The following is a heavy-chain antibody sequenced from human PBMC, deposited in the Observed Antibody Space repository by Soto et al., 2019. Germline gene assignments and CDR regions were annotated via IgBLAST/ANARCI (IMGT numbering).Heavy chain of an antibody. CDR1: GFTFGDFW. Sequence: PGGSLRLSCAASGFTFGDFWMSWVRQAPGKGLEWVANIKQDGSDKHYVDSVKGRFTISRDNAKNSLYLQMNSLRAEDTAVYFCARDRVSILHNDLDYWGQGTLVTVSS. D-gene: IGHD3-3*01. J-gene: IGHJ4*02. V-gene: IGHV3-7*01. CDR3: ARDRVSILHNDLDY. CDR2: IKQDGSDK.